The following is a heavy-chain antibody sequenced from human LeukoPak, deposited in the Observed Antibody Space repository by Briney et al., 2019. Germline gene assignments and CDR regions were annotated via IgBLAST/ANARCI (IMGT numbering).Heavy chain of an antibody. CDR1: GYTFTSYA. CDR2: INAGNGNT. V-gene: IGHV1-3*01. CDR3: AREAITKLPLYGMDV. D-gene: IGHD5-24*01. J-gene: IGHJ6*02. Sequence: GASVEVSCKASGYTFTSYAMHWVRQAPGQRLEWMGWINAGNGNTIYSQKFQGRVTITRDTSASTAYMELSSLRSEDTAVYYCAREAITKLPLYGMDVWGQGTTVTVSS.